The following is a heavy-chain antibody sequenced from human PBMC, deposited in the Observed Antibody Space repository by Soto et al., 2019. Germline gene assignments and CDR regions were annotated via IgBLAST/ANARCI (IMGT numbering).Heavy chain of an antibody. CDR3: VKPRLFGVALYNNWFDP. Sequence: GGSLRLSCSASGVTFSSYARHWVRQAPGKGLEYVSAISSNGGSTYYADSVKGRFTISRDNSKNTLYLQMSSLRAEDTAVYYCVKPRLFGVALYNNWFDPWGQGTLVTVSS. CDR2: ISSNGGST. J-gene: IGHJ5*02. CDR1: GVTFSSYA. D-gene: IGHD3-3*01. V-gene: IGHV3-64D*08.